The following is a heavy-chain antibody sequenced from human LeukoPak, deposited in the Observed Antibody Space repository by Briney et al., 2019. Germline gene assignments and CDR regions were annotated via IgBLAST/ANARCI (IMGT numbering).Heavy chain of an antibody. J-gene: IGHJ4*02. V-gene: IGHV3-30*02. CDR3: AKGRYYDNSGYPIDY. CDR1: GFTFSSYD. D-gene: IGHD3-22*01. Sequence: GGSLRLSCAASGFTFSSYDMHWVRQAPGKGLEWVAFIRHDGNIKYFADSVKGRFTNSRDTSKNTLYLQMNSLRAEDTAVYYCAKGRYYDNSGYPIDYWGQGTPVTVSS. CDR2: IRHDGNIK.